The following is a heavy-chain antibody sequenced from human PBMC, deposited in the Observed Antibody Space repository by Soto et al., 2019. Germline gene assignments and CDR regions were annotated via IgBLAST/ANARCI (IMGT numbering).Heavy chain of an antibody. J-gene: IGHJ5*02. CDR2: IIPIFGTA. CDR1: GGTFSSYA. Sequence: QVQLVQSGAEVKKPGSSVKVSCKASGGTFSSYAISWVRQAPGQGLEWMGGIIPIFGTANYAQKFQGRVTITADEYTSTAYMELSSLRYEDTAVYYCARAPLTVVVNSFGWYDPWGQGTLVTVSS. CDR3: ARAPLTVVVNSFGWYDP. V-gene: IGHV1-69*12. D-gene: IGHD3-22*01.